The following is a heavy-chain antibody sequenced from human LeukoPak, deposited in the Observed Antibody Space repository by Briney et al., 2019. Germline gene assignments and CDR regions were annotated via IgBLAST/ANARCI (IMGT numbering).Heavy chain of an antibody. Sequence: GGSLRLSCAASGFTVSSNYMSWVRQAPGKGLEWVSVIYSGGSTYYADSVKGRFTISRDNPKNTLYLQMNSLRAEDTAVYYCAKDSRPYYYDSSGYPNYWGQGTLVTVSS. J-gene: IGHJ4*02. CDR3: AKDSRPYYYDSSGYPNY. CDR1: GFTVSSNY. V-gene: IGHV3-66*02. D-gene: IGHD3-22*01. CDR2: IYSGGST.